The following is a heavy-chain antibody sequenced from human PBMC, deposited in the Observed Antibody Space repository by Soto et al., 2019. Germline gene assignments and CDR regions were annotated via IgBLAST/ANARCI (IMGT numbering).Heavy chain of an antibody. CDR1: GFSLSTSGMC. J-gene: IGHJ4*02. D-gene: IGHD1-26*01. CDR2: IDWDDDK. V-gene: IGHV2-70*11. CDR3: ARSPSGSYGVRYFDY. Sequence: SGPTLVNPTQTLTLTCTFSGFSLSTSGMCVSWIRQPPGKALEWLARIDWDDDKYYSTSLKTRLTISKDTSKNQVVLTMTNMDPVDTATYYCARSPSGSYGVRYFDYWGQGTLVTVSS.